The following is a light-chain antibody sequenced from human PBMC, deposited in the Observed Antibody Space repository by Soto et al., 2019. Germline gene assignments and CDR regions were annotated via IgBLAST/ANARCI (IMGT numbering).Light chain of an antibody. CDR3: QQYVDWPPTFT. V-gene: IGKV3-15*01. J-gene: IGKJ2*01. Sequence: EIVMTQSPATLSVSPGERVTLSCRASQSVTSNLAWYQQTPGQAPRLLIYAASTRATGIPARFSGSGSGTEFTLAISSLQSEDFAVYYCQQYVDWPPTFTFGQGTKVEIK. CDR1: QSVTSN. CDR2: AAS.